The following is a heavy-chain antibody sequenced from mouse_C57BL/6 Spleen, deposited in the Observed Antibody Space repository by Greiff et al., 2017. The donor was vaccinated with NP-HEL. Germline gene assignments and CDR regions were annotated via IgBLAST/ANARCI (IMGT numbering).Heavy chain of an antibody. CDR2: ISSGSSTI. CDR1: GFTFSDYG. CDR3: ARPVYDSVRGDYCDY. D-gene: IGHD2-4*01. J-gene: IGHJ2*01. V-gene: IGHV5-17*01. Sequence: EVQVVESGGGLVKPGGSLKLSCAASGFTFSDYGMHWVRQAPEKGLEWVAYISSGSSTIYYADTVKGRFTISRDTAKNTLFLQMTSLRSEDTAMYYWARPVYDSVRGDYCDYWGQGTTLTVSS.